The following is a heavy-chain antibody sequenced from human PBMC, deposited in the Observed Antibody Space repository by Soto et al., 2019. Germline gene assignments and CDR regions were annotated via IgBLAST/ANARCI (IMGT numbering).Heavy chain of an antibody. V-gene: IGHV3-21*01. Sequence: PGGSLRLSCAASGFTFSSYSMNWVRQAPGKGLEWVSSISSSSSYIYYADSVKGRFTISRDNAKNSLYLQMNSLRAEDTAVYYCARDIEVVVAAYVYNWFDPWGQGTLVTVSS. J-gene: IGHJ5*02. D-gene: IGHD2-15*01. CDR2: ISSSSSYI. CDR1: GFTFSSYS. CDR3: ARDIEVVVAAYVYNWFDP.